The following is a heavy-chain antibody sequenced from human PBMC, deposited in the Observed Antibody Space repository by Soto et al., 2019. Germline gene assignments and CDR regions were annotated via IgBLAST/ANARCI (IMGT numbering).Heavy chain of an antibody. V-gene: IGHV4-30-2*01. J-gene: IGHJ6*02. D-gene: IGHD3-3*01. CDR3: ARATFGAVLHLEV. CDR1: GASISTEGYT. CDR2: IYPSGAS. Sequence: PSETLSLTCAVSGASISTEGYTWSWIRQPPGKGLEWIGYIYPSGASNYNPSLRSRVTISLDASRNRFSLSVGSATAADTAVYYCARATFGAVLHLEVWGQGTTVTVSS.